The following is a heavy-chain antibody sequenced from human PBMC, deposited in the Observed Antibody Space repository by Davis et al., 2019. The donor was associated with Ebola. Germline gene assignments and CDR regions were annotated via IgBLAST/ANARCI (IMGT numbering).Heavy chain of an antibody. V-gene: IGHV4-34*01. CDR1: GGSFSGYY. CDR3: ARKRREVDENFDY. Sequence: MPSETLSLTCAVYGGSFSGYYWSWIRQPPGKGLEWIGEINHSGSTNYNPSLKSRVTISVDTSKNQFSLKLRSATAADTAVYYCARKRREVDENFDYWGQGTLVTVSS. J-gene: IGHJ4*02. CDR2: INHSGST. D-gene: IGHD6-25*01.